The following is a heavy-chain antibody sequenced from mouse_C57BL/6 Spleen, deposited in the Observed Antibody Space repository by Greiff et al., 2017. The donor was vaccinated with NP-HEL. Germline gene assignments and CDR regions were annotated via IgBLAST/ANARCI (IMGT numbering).Heavy chain of an antibody. J-gene: IGHJ3*01. CDR3: TRSYDGYSWFAY. Sequence: VQLQQSGAELVRPGASVTLSCKASGYTFTDYAMHWVKQTPVHGLEWIGAIDPETGGTAYNQKFKGKAILTADKSSSTAYMELRSLTSEDSAVYYCTRSYDGYSWFAYWGQGTLVTVSA. V-gene: IGHV1-15*01. CDR1: GYTFTDYA. D-gene: IGHD2-3*01. CDR2: IDPETGGT.